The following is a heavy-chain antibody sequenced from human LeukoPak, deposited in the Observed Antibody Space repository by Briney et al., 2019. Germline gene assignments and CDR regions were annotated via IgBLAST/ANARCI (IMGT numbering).Heavy chain of an antibody. J-gene: IGHJ4*02. D-gene: IGHD6-19*01. V-gene: IGHV4-59*01. CDR2: IHYSGST. Sequence: SETLSLTCTVSGGSITSYYWSWIRQPPGKGLEWIGYIHYSGSTNYNPSLKSRVSISVDTSKNQFSLKLSSVTAADTAVYYCARRGAVAGTLDYWGQGTLVTVSS. CDR3: ARRGAVAGTLDY. CDR1: GGSITSYY.